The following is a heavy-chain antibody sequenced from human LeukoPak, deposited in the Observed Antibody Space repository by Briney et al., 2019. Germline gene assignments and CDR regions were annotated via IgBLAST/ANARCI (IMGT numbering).Heavy chain of an antibody. D-gene: IGHD2-2*01. CDR1: GFTFSSYA. V-gene: IGHV3-30*04. CDR2: ISYDGSNK. CDR3: ARGVTGRYCSTTSCHWRGWFDP. Sequence: PGGSLRLSCAASGFTFSSYAMHWVRQAPGKGLEWVAVISYDGSNKYYADSVKGRFTISRDNSKNTLYPQMNSLRAEDTAVYYCARGVTGRYCSTTSCHWRGWFDPWGQGTLVTVSS. J-gene: IGHJ5*02.